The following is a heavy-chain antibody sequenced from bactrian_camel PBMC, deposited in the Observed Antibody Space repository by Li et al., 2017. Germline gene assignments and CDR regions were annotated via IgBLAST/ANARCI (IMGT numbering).Heavy chain of an antibody. CDR1: IYTYSDC. Sequence: VQLVESGGGSEQSGGSLTLSCRASIYTYSDCMGWFRQAPGKEREGLADICAVGGTTGYADSVKGRFVISQDHAKDTVYLQMNSLEPEDTAMYYCNAKLEVGYSGPWCIETSDYWGQGTQVTVS. CDR3: NAKLEVGYSGPWCIETSDY. CDR2: ICAVGGTT. D-gene: IGHD1*01. J-gene: IGHJ4*01. V-gene: IGHV3S40*01.